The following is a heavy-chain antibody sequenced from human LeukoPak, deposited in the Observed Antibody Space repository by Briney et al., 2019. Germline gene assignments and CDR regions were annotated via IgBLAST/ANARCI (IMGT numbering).Heavy chain of an antibody. CDR2: IKEDGTEK. V-gene: IGHV3-7*01. CDR1: GFTFSRIW. D-gene: IGHD3/OR15-3a*01. J-gene: IGHJ4*02. Sequence: GGSLRLSCAASGFTFSRIWMSWVRQAPGKGLEWVANIKEDGTEKYYVDSVKGRFTVSRDNTKNSLYLHMTSLRAEDTSVFYCARDRRGAKWTYYFDYWGQGALVTVSS. CDR3: ARDRRGAKWTYYFDY.